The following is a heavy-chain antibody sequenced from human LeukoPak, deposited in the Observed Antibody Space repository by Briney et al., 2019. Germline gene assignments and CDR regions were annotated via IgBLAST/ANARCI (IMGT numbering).Heavy chain of an antibody. D-gene: IGHD3-10*01. Sequence: PGGSLRLSCAASGFTFSSYAMSWVRQAPGKGLEWVSAISGSGGSTYYADSVKGRFTISRDNSKNTLYLQMNSLRAEDTAVYYCAKSAYGLGSYRYYFDYWGQGTLVTVSS. J-gene: IGHJ4*02. V-gene: IGHV3-23*01. CDR1: GFTFSSYA. CDR2: ISGSGGST. CDR3: AKSAYGLGSYRYYFDY.